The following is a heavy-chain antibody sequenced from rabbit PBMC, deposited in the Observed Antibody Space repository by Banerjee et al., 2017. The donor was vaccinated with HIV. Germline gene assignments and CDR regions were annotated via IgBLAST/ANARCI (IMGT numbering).Heavy chain of an antibody. J-gene: IGHJ4*01. CDR3: ARNDFSSAWGADL. V-gene: IGHV1S45*01. Sequence: QEQLKETGGGLVQPGGSLTLSCKASGSDISSYHMGWVRQAPGKGLEWIACINTSSGNTVYATWAKGRFTISKTSWTTVTLQMTSLTGADTATYFCARNDFSSAWGADLWGPGTLVTVS. CDR2: INTSSGNT. CDR1: GSDISSYH. D-gene: IGHD4-1*01.